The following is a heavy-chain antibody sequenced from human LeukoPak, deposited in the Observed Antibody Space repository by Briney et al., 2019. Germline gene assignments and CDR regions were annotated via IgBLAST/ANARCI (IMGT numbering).Heavy chain of an antibody. CDR2: ISAYNGNT. CDR1: GYAFTSYG. V-gene: IGHV1-18*01. J-gene: IGHJ3*02. D-gene: IGHD2-21*02. CDR3: ASGVVTATTGAFDI. Sequence: GASVKVSCKASGYAFTSYGISWVRQAPGQGLEWMGWISAYNGNTNYAQKLQGRVTMTTDTSTSTAYMELRSLRSDDTAVYYCASGVVTATTGAFDIWGQGTMVTVSS.